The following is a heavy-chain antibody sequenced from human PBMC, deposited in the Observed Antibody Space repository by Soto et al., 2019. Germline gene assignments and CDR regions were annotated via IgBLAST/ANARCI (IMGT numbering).Heavy chain of an antibody. V-gene: IGHV3-7*03. J-gene: IGHJ4*02. CDR1: GFIFNDYW. CDR3: VRALIDY. Sequence: EVQLVESGGGLVQPGGSLRLSCAVSGFIFNDYWMTWVRQAPGKGLEWVATISPEGSEKYYADSLKGRFTVSRDNTNKSLYLQMICLRATDTVLYSCVRALIDYWGRGTLISVSS. CDR2: ISPEGSEK.